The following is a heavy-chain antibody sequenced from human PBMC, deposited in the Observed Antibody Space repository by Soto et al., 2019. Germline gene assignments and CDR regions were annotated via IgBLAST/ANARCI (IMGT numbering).Heavy chain of an antibody. CDR3: ARLEGLATISYYFDF. Sequence: HLQLQESGPGLVKPSETLSLTCSVSDDSINSDKYYWGWIRQPPGKGLEWIGRIYYRGNAYYNPSLQTRFTISLDKSRSQFSLKLISVTSGDSAVYFCARLEGLATISYYFDFWGPGALVTVSS. CDR1: DDSINSDKYY. CDR2: IYYRGNA. D-gene: IGHD3-9*01. V-gene: IGHV4-39*01. J-gene: IGHJ4*02.